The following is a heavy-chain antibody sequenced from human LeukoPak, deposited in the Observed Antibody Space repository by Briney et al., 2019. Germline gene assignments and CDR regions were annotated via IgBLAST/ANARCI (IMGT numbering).Heavy chain of an antibody. Sequence: GASVKVSCKASGYTFTSYYMHWVRQAPGQGLEWMGIINPSGGSTSYAQKFQGRVTMTRNTSISTAYMELSSLRSEDTAVYYCARIRVYGSGSPYFDYWGQGTLVTVSS. CDR2: INPSGGST. CDR1: GYTFTSYY. J-gene: IGHJ4*02. D-gene: IGHD3-10*01. CDR3: ARIRVYGSGSPYFDY. V-gene: IGHV1-46*01.